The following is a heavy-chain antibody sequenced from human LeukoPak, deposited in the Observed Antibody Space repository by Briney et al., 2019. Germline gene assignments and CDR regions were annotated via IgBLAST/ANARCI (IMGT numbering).Heavy chain of an antibody. D-gene: IGHD3-3*01. CDR3: AGGITIFGVVYPFDY. V-gene: IGHV4-4*07. J-gene: IGHJ4*02. CDR1: GGSISGYY. Sequence: SETLSLTCTVSGGSISGYYWSWIRQPAGKGLEWIGRIYTSGSTNYNPSLKSRVTMSVDTSKNQFSLKLSSVTAADTAVYYCAGGITIFGVVYPFDYWGQGTLVTVSS. CDR2: IYTSGST.